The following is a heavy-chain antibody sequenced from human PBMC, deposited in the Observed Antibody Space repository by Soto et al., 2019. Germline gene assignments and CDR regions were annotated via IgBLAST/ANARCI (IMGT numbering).Heavy chain of an antibody. CDR3: ARGRYCRGGRCYFDY. V-gene: IGHV3-7*04. J-gene: IGHJ4*02. CDR1: GFTFSNYW. CDR2: IKQDGSEN. Sequence: EVQLVESGGGLVQPGGSLRLSCAASGFTFSNYWMSWVRQAPGEGLEWVANIKQDGSENSYVDSVKRRFTISRDNAKNSVYLQMNSLRAEDTAVYYCARGRYCRGGRCYFDYWGQGTPVTVSS. D-gene: IGHD2-15*01.